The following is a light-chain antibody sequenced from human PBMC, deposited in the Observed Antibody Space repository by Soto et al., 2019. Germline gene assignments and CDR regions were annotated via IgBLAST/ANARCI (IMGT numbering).Light chain of an antibody. Sequence: DIQMTQSPSSLSPSFGDMVTITCRASRSISDWLAWYQQKPGKAPELLIFDASNLKSGVSSRFSGSGSGTEFTLTISRLQPDDVATYYCLQYSSHSWTFGQGTKVDIK. CDR3: LQYSSHSWT. CDR1: RSISDW. CDR2: DAS. V-gene: IGKV1-5*01. J-gene: IGKJ1*01.